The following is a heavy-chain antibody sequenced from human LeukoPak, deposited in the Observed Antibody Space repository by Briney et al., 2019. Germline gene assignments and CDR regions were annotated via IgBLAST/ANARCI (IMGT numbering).Heavy chain of an antibody. CDR3: ARNNYVTHFYGLDV. J-gene: IGHJ6*02. V-gene: IGHV4-31*03. CDR1: GGSISSGGYY. Sequence: SETLSLTCTVSGGSISSGGYYWSWIRQHPGKGLEWIGYIYYSGSTYYNPSLKSRVTISVDTSKNQFSLKLSSVTAADTAVYFCARNNYVTHFYGLDVWGQGTTVTVSS. CDR2: IYYSGST. D-gene: IGHD4-11*01.